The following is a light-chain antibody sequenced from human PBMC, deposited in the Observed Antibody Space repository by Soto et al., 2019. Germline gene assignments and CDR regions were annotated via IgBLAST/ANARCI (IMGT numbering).Light chain of an antibody. Sequence: EIVLTQSPATLSLSPGERATLSCRASQSVSTYLAWYQQKPAQAPRLLIYGASTRATGIPARFSGGGSGTEFTLTISSLQSADFAVYYCQQYNEWPLTFGGGTKVDIK. CDR1: QSVSTY. CDR2: GAS. CDR3: QQYNEWPLT. V-gene: IGKV3-15*01. J-gene: IGKJ4*01.